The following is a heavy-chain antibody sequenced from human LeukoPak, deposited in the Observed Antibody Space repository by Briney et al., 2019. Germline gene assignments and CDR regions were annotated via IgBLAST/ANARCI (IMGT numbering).Heavy chain of an antibody. CDR2: INHSGST. CDR1: GGSFSGYY. J-gene: IGHJ4*02. V-gene: IGHV4-34*01. D-gene: IGHD3-10*01. CDR3: ARHMARGVIDY. Sequence: SETLSLTCAVYGGSFSGYYWSWIRQPPGKGLEWIGEINHSGSTNYNPSLKSRVTISVDTSKNQFSPKLSSVTAADTAVYYCARHMARGVIDYWGQGTLVTVSS.